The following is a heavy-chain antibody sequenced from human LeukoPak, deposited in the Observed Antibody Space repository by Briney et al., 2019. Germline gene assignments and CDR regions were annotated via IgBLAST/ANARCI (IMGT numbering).Heavy chain of an antibody. J-gene: IGHJ4*02. CDR3: ARARFGELLVDY. D-gene: IGHD3-10*01. V-gene: IGHV4-59*01. Sequence: SETLSLTCTVSGGSFSTYYWSWIRQPPGKGLEWIGYIYYSGSTNYNPSLKSRVTISVDTSKNQFSLTLNSVTAADTAVYYCARARFGELLVDYWGQGTLVTVSS. CDR1: GGSFSTYY. CDR2: IYYSGST.